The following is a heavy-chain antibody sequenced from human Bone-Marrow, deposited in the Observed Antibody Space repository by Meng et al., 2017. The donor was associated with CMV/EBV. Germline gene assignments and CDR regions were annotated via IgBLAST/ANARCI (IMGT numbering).Heavy chain of an antibody. V-gene: IGHV4-39*01. CDR1: GVSITSDHY. Sequence: LRLSCTVSGVSITSDHYWGWIRQPPGKGLEWIGSVYYNGSPYYSPSLKGRVIISVDTSKNEFSLMVTSVTAADTATYYCARPTGSFGNYAYWGQGILVTVSS. CDR2: VYYNGSP. CDR3: ARPTGSFGNYAY. J-gene: IGHJ4*02. D-gene: IGHD3-10*01.